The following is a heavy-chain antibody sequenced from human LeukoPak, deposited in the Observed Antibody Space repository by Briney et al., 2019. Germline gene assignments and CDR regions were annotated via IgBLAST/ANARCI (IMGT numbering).Heavy chain of an antibody. CDR2: IYRSDSNT. CDR1: GYTFTSYW. Sequence: GESLKISCKGSGYTFTSYWIGWVRQMPGKGLEWMGIIYRSDSNTRYSPSFQGQVTISADKSISTAYLQWSSLKASDTAIYYCARQNRDGYNLGDYWGQGTLVTVSS. D-gene: IGHD5-24*01. CDR3: ARQNRDGYNLGDY. J-gene: IGHJ4*02. V-gene: IGHV5-51*01.